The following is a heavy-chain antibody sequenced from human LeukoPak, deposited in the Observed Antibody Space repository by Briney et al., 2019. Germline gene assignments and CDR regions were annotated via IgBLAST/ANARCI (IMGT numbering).Heavy chain of an antibody. CDR2: IYYSGST. Sequence: SETLSLTCTVSGGSISSYYWSWIRQPPGKGLEWIGYIYYSGSTNYNPSLKSRVTISVDTSKDQFSLKLSSVTAADTAVYYCARASKQQLEKWFDPWGQGTLVTVSS. V-gene: IGHV4-59*01. J-gene: IGHJ5*02. CDR1: GGSISSYY. CDR3: ARASKQQLEKWFDP. D-gene: IGHD6-13*01.